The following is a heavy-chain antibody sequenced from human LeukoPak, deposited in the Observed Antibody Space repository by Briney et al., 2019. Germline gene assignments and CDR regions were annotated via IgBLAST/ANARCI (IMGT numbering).Heavy chain of an antibody. Sequence: GGSLRLSCAASGFTFSNYGMHWVRQTPGKGLEWVAVIPFDGNDKFYGDSVKGRFTISRDNSKNTLYLQMNSLRAEDTAVYYCAKDSVAMYYYDSSGYRNNWFDPWGQGTLVTVSS. CDR3: AKDSVAMYYYDSSGYRNNWFDP. CDR1: GFTFSNYG. V-gene: IGHV3-30*18. J-gene: IGHJ5*02. CDR2: IPFDGNDK. D-gene: IGHD3-22*01.